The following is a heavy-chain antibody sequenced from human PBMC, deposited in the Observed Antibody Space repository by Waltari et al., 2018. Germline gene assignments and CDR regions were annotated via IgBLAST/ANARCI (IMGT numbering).Heavy chain of an antibody. CDR3: ARGNYGLFSGHYSDL. CDR2: IFASGRT. Sequence: QVELQESGPGLVKPSETLSLTCTVSGGSVTGANWSWVRQPAGKGLEWIGRIFASGRTNDKPSFESRVTMSVDTSKNEFSLRLTSVTAADTAVYYCARGNYGLFSGHYSDLWGRGTRVTVSS. CDR1: GGSVTGAN. V-gene: IGHV4-4*07. D-gene: IGHD3-3*01. J-gene: IGHJ5*02.